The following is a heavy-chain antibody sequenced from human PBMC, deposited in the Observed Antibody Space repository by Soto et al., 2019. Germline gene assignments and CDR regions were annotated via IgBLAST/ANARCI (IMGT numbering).Heavy chain of an antibody. D-gene: IGHD6-13*01. V-gene: IGHV3-23*01. CDR1: GFTFSSYA. Sequence: QPGGSLRLSCAASGFTFSSYAMSWVRQAPGKVLEWVSTISGSGGSTYYADSVKGRFTISRGNSKNTLYLQMNSLRAEDTAVYYCAKDQGSSWYEIDYWGQGTLVTVSS. CDR3: AKDQGSSWYEIDY. CDR2: ISGSGGST. J-gene: IGHJ4*02.